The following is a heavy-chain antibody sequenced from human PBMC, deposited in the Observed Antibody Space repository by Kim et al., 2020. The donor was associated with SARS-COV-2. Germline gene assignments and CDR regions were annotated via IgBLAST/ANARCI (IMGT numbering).Heavy chain of an antibody. Sequence: GESLKISCEASGYNFANYWIAWVRQMPGKGLEWMGIIYPGDTHTIYSPSFRGQITISVVRSIRTTYLEWSSLKASDTAIYYCAKREYDNGDTWFDSWGQGTLAT. J-gene: IGHJ5*01. D-gene: IGHD1-1*01. CDR2: IYPGDTHT. CDR1: GYNFANYW. CDR3: AKREYDNGDTWFDS. V-gene: IGHV5-51*01.